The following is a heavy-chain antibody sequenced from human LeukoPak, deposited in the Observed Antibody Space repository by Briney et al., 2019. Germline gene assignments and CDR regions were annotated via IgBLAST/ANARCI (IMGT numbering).Heavy chain of an antibody. Sequence: SETLSLTCTVSGASVSSSIYSWRWIRQPPGKGLEWIGYIYHSGSTIYNPSLKSRLTISLYTSKNQFSLQLRSVTAADAAVYFCASDYGSGSYRFDYWGQGILVTVSS. V-gene: IGHV4-61*01. CDR3: ASDYGSGSYRFDY. D-gene: IGHD3-10*01. CDR2: IYHSGST. CDR1: GASVSSSIYS. J-gene: IGHJ4*02.